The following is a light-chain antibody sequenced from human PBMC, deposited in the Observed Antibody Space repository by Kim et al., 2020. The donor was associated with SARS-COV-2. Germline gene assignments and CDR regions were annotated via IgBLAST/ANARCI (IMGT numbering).Light chain of an antibody. CDR1: QSISSW. Sequence: ASVGDRVTITCRASQSISSWLAWYQQKPGKAPKLLIYKASSLESGVPSRFSGSGSGTEFTLTISSLQPDVFATYYCQQYNSYPITYGQGTRLEIK. V-gene: IGKV1-5*03. J-gene: IGKJ5*01. CDR2: KAS. CDR3: QQYNSYPIT.